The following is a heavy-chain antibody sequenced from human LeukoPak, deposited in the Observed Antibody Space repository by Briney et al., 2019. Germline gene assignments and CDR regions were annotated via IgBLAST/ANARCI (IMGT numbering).Heavy chain of an antibody. J-gene: IGHJ4*02. CDR3: ARGRGDLSSSWLFDY. D-gene: IGHD6-13*01. V-gene: IGHV4-38-2*01. CDR1: GYSISSGYY. Sequence: SETLSLTCAVSGYSISSGYYWGWIRQPPGKGLEWIGSIYHSGSTYYNPSLKSRVTISVDTSKNQFSLKLSSVTAADTAVYYCARGRGDLSSSWLFDYWGQGTLVTVSS. CDR2: IYHSGST.